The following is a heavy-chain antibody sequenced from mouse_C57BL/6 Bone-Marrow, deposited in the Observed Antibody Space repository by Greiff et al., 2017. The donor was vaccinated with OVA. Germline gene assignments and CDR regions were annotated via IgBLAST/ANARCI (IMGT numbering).Heavy chain of an antibody. CDR1: GSTFPTYW. D-gene: IGHD1-1*01. Sequence: QVQLQQPGAELVKPGASVKRSCKASGSTFPTYWMHWVKQRPGRGLEWIGRIDPNSGGTKYNEKFKSKATLTVDKPSSTAYMQLSSLTSEDSAVYYCARSRGSSFPFDYWGQGTTLTVSS. CDR3: ARSRGSSFPFDY. J-gene: IGHJ2*01. CDR2: IDPNSGGT. V-gene: IGHV1-72*01.